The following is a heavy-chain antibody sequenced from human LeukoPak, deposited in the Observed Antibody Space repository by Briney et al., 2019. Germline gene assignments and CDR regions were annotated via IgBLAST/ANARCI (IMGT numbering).Heavy chain of an antibody. D-gene: IGHD1-26*01. CDR1: GYTLTELS. CDR2: FNPENKET. V-gene: IGHV1-24*01. Sequence: ASVKVSCKVSGYTLTELSIHWVRQAPGKGVEWVGGFNPENKETIYAEKFQGRVTMTEDTSTDTAYMEMNSLRSEDTAVYYCARGIVGATYRSGAFDIWGQGTMVTVSS. J-gene: IGHJ3*02. CDR3: ARGIVGATYRSGAFDI.